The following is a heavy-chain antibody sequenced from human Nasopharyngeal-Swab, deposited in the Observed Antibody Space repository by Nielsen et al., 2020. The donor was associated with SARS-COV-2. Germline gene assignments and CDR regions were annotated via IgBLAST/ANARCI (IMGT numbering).Heavy chain of an antibody. J-gene: IGHJ4*02. Sequence: WIRQPPGKAPEWLARIDWDDDKFFSTSLKTRLTISKDTSRNQVVLTMSNMGPVDTATYFCARITGQATAGSGFDYWGPGTLVTVSS. D-gene: IGHD6-13*01. CDR2: IDWDDDK. CDR3: ARITGQATAGSGFDY. V-gene: IGHV2-70*04.